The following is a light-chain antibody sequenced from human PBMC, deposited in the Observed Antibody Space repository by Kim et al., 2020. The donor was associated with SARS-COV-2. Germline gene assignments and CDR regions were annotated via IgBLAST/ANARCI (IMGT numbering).Light chain of an antibody. CDR3: TSRESSVNRVV. CDR2: GKN. Sequence: SSELTQDPAVSVALGQTVRITCQGDTLRNYYASWYQQKPGQAPILVIYGKNNRPSGIPDRFSGSSSGNTASLTITGVQAEDAADFYCTSRESSVNRVVFG. CDR1: TLRNYY. V-gene: IGLV3-19*01. J-gene: IGLJ2*01.